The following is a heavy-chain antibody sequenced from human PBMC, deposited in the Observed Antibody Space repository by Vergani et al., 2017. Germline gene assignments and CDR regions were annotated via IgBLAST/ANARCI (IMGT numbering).Heavy chain of an antibody. CDR2: IIPILGIA. J-gene: IGHJ4*02. Sequence: QVQLVQSGAEVKKPGASVKVSCKASGYTFTSYGISWVRQAPGQGLEWMGRIIPILGIANYAQKFQGRVTITADKSTSTAYMELSSLRSEDTAVYYCARESPWGGPDYWGQGTLVTVSS. V-gene: IGHV1-69*04. CDR1: GYTFTSYG. CDR3: ARESPWGGPDY. D-gene: IGHD2-15*01.